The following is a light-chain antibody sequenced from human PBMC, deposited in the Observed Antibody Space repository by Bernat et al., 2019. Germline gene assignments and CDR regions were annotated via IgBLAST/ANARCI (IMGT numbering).Light chain of an antibody. J-gene: IGLJ1*01. CDR1: SSNIGAGYD. Sequence: QSVLTQPPSVSGAPGQRVTISCTGSSSNIGAGYDVHWYQQLPGRAPKLLIYNNNNRPSGVPDRFFGSKSGTSASLAITGLQPEDEADYHCQSYDSGLSSSVFGTGTKVTVL. CDR2: NNN. CDR3: QSYDSGLSSSV. V-gene: IGLV1-40*01.